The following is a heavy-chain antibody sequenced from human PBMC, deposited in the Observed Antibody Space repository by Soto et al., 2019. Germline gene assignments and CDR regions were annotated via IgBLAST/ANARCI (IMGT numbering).Heavy chain of an antibody. J-gene: IGHJ4*02. D-gene: IGHD3-10*01. V-gene: IGHV3-30*04. CDR1: GFTFSNYA. CDR2: ISHEGTNI. CDR3: AREAFGSRNFYNLGSPDY. Sequence: QEQLMESGGGVVQPGRSLRLSCAASGFTFSNYAMHWVRQAPGKGPEWVAVISHEGTNIFYADSVKGRFTISRDNSKNTVFLQITSLRVEDTAVYYCAREAFGSRNFYNLGSPDYWGQGSLVTVSS.